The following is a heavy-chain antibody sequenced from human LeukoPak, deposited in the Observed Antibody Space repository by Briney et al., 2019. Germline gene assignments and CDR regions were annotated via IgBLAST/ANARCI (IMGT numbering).Heavy chain of an antibody. J-gene: IGHJ4*02. CDR1: GFTFSSYW. V-gene: IGHV3-15*01. CDR2: IKTKSDGGTT. Sequence: GGSLRLSCAASGFTFSSYWMHWVRQAPGKGLEWVARIKTKSDGGTTDYAAAVKGRFTISRDDSKNTLSLRMNSLKTEDTAVYYCATYMVRGGDPRYWGQGTLVTVSS. D-gene: IGHD3-10*01. CDR3: ATYMVRGGDPRY.